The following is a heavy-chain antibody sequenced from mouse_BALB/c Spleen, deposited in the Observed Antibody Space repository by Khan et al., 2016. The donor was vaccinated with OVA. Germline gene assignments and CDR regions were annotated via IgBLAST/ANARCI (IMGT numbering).Heavy chain of an antibody. CDR3: AREGAYYRSDGWFAY. V-gene: IGHV1-4*01. CDR2: INPSSGYT. J-gene: IGHJ3*01. D-gene: IGHD2-14*01. Sequence: QVQLHQSGAELARPGASVKMSCKASGYTFTSYTMHWVKQRPGQGLEWIGYINPSSGYTNYNQKFKDKATLTADKSSGTAYMQLSSLTSEDSAVYYCAREGAYYRSDGWFAYWGQGTLVTVSA. CDR1: GYTFTSYT.